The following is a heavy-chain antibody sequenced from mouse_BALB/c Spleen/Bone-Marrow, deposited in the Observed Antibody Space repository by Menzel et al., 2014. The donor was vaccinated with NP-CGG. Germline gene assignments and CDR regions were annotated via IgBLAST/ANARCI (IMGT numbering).Heavy chain of an antibody. Sequence: ELQLQQSGAELVKPGASVKLSCTASGFNIKDTYMHWVKRRPEQGLEWIGRIDPANGNTKYDPKFQGKATITADTSSNTAYLQLSGLTSEDTAVYYCASYYYGRYFDVWGAGTTVTVSS. J-gene: IGHJ1*01. V-gene: IGHV14-3*02. CDR1: GFNIKDTY. D-gene: IGHD1-1*01. CDR2: IDPANGNT. CDR3: ASYYYGRYFDV.